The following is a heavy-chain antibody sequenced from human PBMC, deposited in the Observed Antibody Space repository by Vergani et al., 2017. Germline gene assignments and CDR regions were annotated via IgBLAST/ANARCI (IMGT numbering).Heavy chain of an antibody. V-gene: IGHV4-59*01. CDR1: GGSISSYY. CDR2: IYYSGST. CDR3: ARATSSGSGYAY. D-gene: IGHD3-22*01. Sequence: QVQLQESGPGLVKPSETLSLTCTVSGGSISSYYWSWIRQPPGKGLEWIGYIYYSGSTNYNPSLKSRVTISVDTSKNQFSLKLSSVTAADTAVYYCARATSSGSGYAYWGQGTLVTVSS. J-gene: IGHJ4*02.